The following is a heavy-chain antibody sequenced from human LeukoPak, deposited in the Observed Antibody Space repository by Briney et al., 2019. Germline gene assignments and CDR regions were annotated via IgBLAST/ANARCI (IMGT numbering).Heavy chain of an antibody. CDR1: GGSFSGYY. CDR2: INHSGST. J-gene: IGHJ4*02. V-gene: IGHV4-34*01. D-gene: IGHD3-3*01. CDR3: ARGREKRFLAFDY. Sequence: SETLSLTCAVYGGSFSGYYWNWIRQPPGKGLEWIGEINHSGSTNYNPSLKSRVTISVDTSKNQFSLKLSSVTAADTAVYYCARGREKRFLAFDYWGQGTLVTVSS.